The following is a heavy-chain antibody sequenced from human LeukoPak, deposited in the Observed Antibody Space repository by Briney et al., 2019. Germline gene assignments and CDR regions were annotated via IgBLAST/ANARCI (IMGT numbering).Heavy chain of an antibody. V-gene: IGHV4-59*01. J-gene: IGHJ2*01. Sequence: SETLSLTCTVSGASISSYYWSWIRQPPGKGLEWIGYIYYRGRTNHNPSLKSRVTISVDTSKNQFSLKLSSVTAADTAVYYCARDHGVPQRYFDLWGRSTLVTVSS. CDR1: GASISSYY. CDR2: IYYRGRT. D-gene: IGHD1-1*01. CDR3: ARDHGVPQRYFDL.